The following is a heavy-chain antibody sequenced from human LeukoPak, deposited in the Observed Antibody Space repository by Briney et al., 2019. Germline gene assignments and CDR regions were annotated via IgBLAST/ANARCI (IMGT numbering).Heavy chain of an antibody. CDR1: GFTFSNYA. CDR2: ISTNGGST. CDR3: ARGGGYTYGYPPDS. Sequence: HPGGSLRLSCAASGFTFSNYALHWVRQAPGKGLEYVSCISTNGGSTYYATSVKGRFTISRDNSKNTLYLQMGSLRAEDMAVYYCARGGGYTYGYPPDSWGQGTLVTVSS. D-gene: IGHD5-18*01. V-gene: IGHV3-64*01. J-gene: IGHJ4*02.